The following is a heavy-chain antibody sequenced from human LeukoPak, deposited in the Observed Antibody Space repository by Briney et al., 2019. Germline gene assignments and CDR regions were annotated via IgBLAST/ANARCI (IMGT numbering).Heavy chain of an antibody. V-gene: IGHV3-23*01. J-gene: IGHJ4*02. CDR2: ISGSGGSA. CDR3: VRDLDSYFDY. Sequence: GGSLRLSCAASGFTFINYAMSWVRQAPGKGLEWVSAISGSGGSAYFADSVKGRFTISRDNSKNTLYLQMNSLRAEDTAVYYCVRDLDSYFDYWGQGTLVTVSS. CDR1: GFTFINYA.